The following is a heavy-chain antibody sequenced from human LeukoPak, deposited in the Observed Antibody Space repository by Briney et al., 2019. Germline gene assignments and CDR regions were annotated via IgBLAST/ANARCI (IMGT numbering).Heavy chain of an antibody. Sequence: GESLKISCKASGYSFTSYWIGWVRQMPGKGLEWMGIIYPGESDTRYSPSFQGQVTISADKSISTAYLRWSSLKASDIAMYYCARVSDHYFDYWGQGTLATVSS. CDR3: ARVSDHYFDY. CDR2: IYPGESDT. D-gene: IGHD1-14*01. J-gene: IGHJ4*02. CDR1: GYSFTSYW. V-gene: IGHV5-51*01.